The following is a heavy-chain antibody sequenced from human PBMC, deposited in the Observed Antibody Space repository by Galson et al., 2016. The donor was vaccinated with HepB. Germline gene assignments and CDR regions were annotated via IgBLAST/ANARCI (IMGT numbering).Heavy chain of an antibody. V-gene: IGHV3-23*01. CDR1: GFTLSSSA. D-gene: IGHD4-17*01. CDR3: GRDYPTLTDRYPYHVDV. CDR2: ITETGSFA. Sequence: SLRLSCAASGFTLSSSAMTWVRQAPGRGLEWVSAITETGSFAYYADSVRGRFTLSRATSKNTVYLQMNYLRADDTALYYCGRDYPTLTDRYPYHVDVWGKGTAVTVSS. J-gene: IGHJ6*04.